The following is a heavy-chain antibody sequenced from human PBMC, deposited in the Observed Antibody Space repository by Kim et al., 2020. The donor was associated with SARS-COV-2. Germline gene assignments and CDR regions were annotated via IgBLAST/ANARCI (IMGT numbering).Heavy chain of an antibody. D-gene: IGHD3-3*01. V-gene: IGHV4-31*03. CDR1: GGSISSGGYY. CDR3: ARDRGDRHYDFYAFDI. CDR2: IYYSGST. J-gene: IGHJ3*02. Sequence: SETLSLTCTVSGGSISSGGYYWSWIRQHPGKGLEWIGYIYYSGSTYYNPSLKSRVTISVDTSKNQFSLKLSSVTAADTAVYYCARDRGDRHYDFYAFDIWGQGTMVTVSS.